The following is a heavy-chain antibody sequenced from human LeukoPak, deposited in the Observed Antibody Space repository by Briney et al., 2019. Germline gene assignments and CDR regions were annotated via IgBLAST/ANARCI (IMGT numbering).Heavy chain of an antibody. V-gene: IGHV4-59*12. D-gene: IGHD2-2*01. J-gene: IGHJ4*02. Sequence: PSETLSLTCTVSGGSINYYYWMWIRQPPGKGLEWIGYIYYSGGTHYNPSLKSRVTMLVDTSKNQFSLKLTAVTAADTAVYYCARGTYCSSTSCYLQYSFDYWGQGTLVTVSS. CDR1: GGSINYYY. CDR2: IYYSGGT. CDR3: ARGTYCSSTSCYLQYSFDY.